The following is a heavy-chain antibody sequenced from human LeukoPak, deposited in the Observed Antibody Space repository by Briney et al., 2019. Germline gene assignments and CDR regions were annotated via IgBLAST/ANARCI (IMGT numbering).Heavy chain of an antibody. CDR1: GGSISSGGYS. Sequence: SETLSLTCAVSGGSISSGGYSWSWIRQPPGTGLEWLGYIYHSGSTYYNPSLKSRVTISVDRSKNQFSLKLSSVTAADTAVYYCAREGGCTNGVCPNWFDPWGQGTLVTVSS. J-gene: IGHJ5*02. CDR2: IYHSGST. CDR3: AREGGCTNGVCPNWFDP. V-gene: IGHV4-30-2*01. D-gene: IGHD2-8*01.